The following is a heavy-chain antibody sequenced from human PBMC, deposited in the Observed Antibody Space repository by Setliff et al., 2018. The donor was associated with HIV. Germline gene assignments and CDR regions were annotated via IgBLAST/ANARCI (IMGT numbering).Heavy chain of an antibody. CDR2: IYTRGST. CDR1: GGSISSYY. Sequence: SETLSLTCTVSGGSISSYYWSWNRQPAGKGLEWIGRIYTRGSTKYNPSLKSRVTMSVDTSKNQFSLKLSSVTAADTAVYYCAREWYYGSGSYWASYYYYYYYYMDVWGKGTTVTVSS. D-gene: IGHD3-10*01. V-gene: IGHV4-4*07. J-gene: IGHJ6*03. CDR3: AREWYYGSGSYWASYYYYYYYYMDV.